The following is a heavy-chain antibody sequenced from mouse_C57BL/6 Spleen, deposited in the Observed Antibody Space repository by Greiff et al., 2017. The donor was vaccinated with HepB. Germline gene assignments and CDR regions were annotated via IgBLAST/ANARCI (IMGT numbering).Heavy chain of an antibody. CDR2: IFPGSGST. D-gene: IGHD2-1*01. J-gene: IGHJ3*01. V-gene: IGHV1-75*01. CDR1: GYTFTDYY. Sequence: VQLQQPGAELVMPGASVKISCKASGYTFTDYYINWVKQRPGQGLEWIGWIFPGSGSTYYNEKFKGKATLTVDKSSSTAYMLLSSLTSEDSAVYFCARGEPIYYGNYGWFAYWGQGTLVTVSA. CDR3: ARGEPIYYGNYGWFAY.